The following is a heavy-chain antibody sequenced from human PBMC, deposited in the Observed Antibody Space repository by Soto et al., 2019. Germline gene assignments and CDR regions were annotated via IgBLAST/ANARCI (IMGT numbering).Heavy chain of an antibody. Sequence: QVQLVESGGGVVQPGRSLRLSCAASGFTFSSYGMHWVRQAPGKGLEWVAVIWYDGSNKYYADSVKGRFTISRDNSKNTLYLQMNSLRAEDTAVYYCARDGASEEDYGKFDPWGQGTLVNVSS. CDR3: ARDGASEEDYGKFDP. D-gene: IGHD4-17*01. CDR1: GFTFSSYG. CDR2: IWYDGSNK. V-gene: IGHV3-33*01. J-gene: IGHJ5*02.